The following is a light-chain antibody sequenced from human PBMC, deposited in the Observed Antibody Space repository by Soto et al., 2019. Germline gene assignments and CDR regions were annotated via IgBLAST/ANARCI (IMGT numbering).Light chain of an antibody. CDR3: QQYGSSGWT. Sequence: PGERATLSCRASQSVSSSYLAWYQQKPGQAPRLLIYGASSRATGIPDRFSGSGSGTDFTLHIRRLEPEDFAVYYCQQYGSSGWTFGQGTKVEIK. CDR2: GAS. V-gene: IGKV3-20*01. CDR1: QSVSSSY. J-gene: IGKJ1*01.